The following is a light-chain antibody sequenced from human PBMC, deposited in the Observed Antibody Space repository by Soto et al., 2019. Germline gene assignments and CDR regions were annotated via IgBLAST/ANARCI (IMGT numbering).Light chain of an antibody. CDR1: QDINTY. V-gene: IGKV3-15*01. CDR3: QQYNDWPIT. Sequence: EIVLTQSPATLSLSPGERATLSCRASQDINTYLAWYQQKPGQAPRLLIYGASTRATGLPARFSGSGSGTEFTLTISGLQSEDFAVYYCQQYNDWPITFGQGTRLEIK. J-gene: IGKJ5*01. CDR2: GAS.